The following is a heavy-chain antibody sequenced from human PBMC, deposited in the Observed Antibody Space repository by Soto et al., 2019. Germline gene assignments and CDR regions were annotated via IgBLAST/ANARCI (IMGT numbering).Heavy chain of an antibody. J-gene: IGHJ4*02. D-gene: IGHD3-16*01. CDR2: IGTVGDT. Sequence: GGSLRLSCAASGFTFSNYDMHWVRQTTGKGLEWVSGIGTVGDTYYSGSVKGRFSISRENAKNSFYLQMNSLRAEDTAVYYCASGGLYICGQGTLVTVS. CDR3: ASGGLYI. V-gene: IGHV3-13*01. CDR1: GFTFSNYD.